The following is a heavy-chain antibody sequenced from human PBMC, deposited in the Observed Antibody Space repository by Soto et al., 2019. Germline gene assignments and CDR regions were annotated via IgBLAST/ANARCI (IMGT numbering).Heavy chain of an antibody. CDR2: IYYSGST. D-gene: IGHD3-10*02. CDR3: ARGVATRVPFDY. J-gene: IGHJ4*02. CDR1: GGSISSGGYY. V-gene: IGHV4-31*03. Sequence: NPSETLSLTCTVSGGSISSGGYYWSWIRQHPGKGLEWIGYIYYSGSTYYNPSLKSRVTISVDTSKNQFSLKLSSVTAADTAVYYCARGVATRVPFDYWGQGTLVTVSS.